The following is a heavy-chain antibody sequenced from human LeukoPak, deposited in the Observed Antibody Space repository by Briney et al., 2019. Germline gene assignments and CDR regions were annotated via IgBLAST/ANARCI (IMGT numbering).Heavy chain of an antibody. V-gene: IGHV4-39*07. Sequence: SETLSLTCTVSGGSISSSSYYWGWIRQPPGKGLEWIGSIYYSGSTYYNPSLKSRVTISVDTSKDQFSLKLSSVTAADTAVYYCARKSVDFDYWGQGTLVTVSS. CDR1: GGSISSSSYY. CDR2: IYYSGST. J-gene: IGHJ4*02. CDR3: ARKSVDFDY. D-gene: IGHD4-23*01.